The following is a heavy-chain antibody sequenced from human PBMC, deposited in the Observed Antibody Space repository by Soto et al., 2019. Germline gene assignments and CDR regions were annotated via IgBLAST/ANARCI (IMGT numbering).Heavy chain of an antibody. CDR2: IFHSGTT. CDR3: ARTDTFGGVVAPYFDY. CDR1: GYSISSGYY. J-gene: IGHJ4*02. Sequence: SETLSLTCTVSGYSISSGYYWGWIRQPPGKGLEWIGIIFHSGTTYYNPSLRSRVTISVDTPKNHFSLKLNSVTAADTAVYYCARTDTFGGVVAPYFDYWGQGNLVTVSS. V-gene: IGHV4-38-2*02. D-gene: IGHD3-16*02.